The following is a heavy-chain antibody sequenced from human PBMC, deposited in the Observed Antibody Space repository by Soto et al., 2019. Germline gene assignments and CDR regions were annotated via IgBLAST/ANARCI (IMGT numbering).Heavy chain of an antibody. J-gene: IGHJ4*02. CDR2: ISYDGSNK. CDR3: ASDDSYGTWAFDY. CDR1: GFTFSSYA. V-gene: IGHV3-30-3*01. D-gene: IGHD5-18*01. Sequence: PGGSLRLSCAASGFTFSSYAMHWVRQAPGKGLEWVAVISYDGSNKYYADSVKGRFTISRDNSKNTLYLQMNSLRAEDTAVYYCASDDSYGTWAFDYWGQGTLVTVSS.